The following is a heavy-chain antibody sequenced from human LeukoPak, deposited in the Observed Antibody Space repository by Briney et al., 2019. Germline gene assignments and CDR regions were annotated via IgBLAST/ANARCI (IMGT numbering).Heavy chain of an antibody. CDR3: ASDRGYSYGYV. CDR2: IRPSGGGT. CDR1: GYTFAGYY. J-gene: IGHJ4*02. V-gene: IGHV1-2*02. D-gene: IGHD5-18*01. Sequence: ASVRASCKASGYTFAGYYMHWVRQAPGQGLEWNGWIRPSGGGTNYAQKHQGRVTMTRDTSISTAYLELSRLRSDDTAVYCCASDRGYSYGYVWGQGTLVTVSS.